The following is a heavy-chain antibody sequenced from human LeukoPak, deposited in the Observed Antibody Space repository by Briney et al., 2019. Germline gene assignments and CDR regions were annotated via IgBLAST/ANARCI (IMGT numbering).Heavy chain of an antibody. D-gene: IGHD3-22*01. CDR2: ISYDGSNK. Sequence: GGSLTLSCSASGFTFSSYGMHWVRQAPGKGLEWVAFISYDGSNKYYPDSVKGRFTISRDNSKNTLYLKMNSLRAEDTAVYYCAKTRDRGVPTYYYDSSGSSHFDLWGRGNLVTVSS. V-gene: IGHV3-30*18. CDR3: AKTRDRGVPTYYYDSSGSSHFDL. J-gene: IGHJ2*01. CDR1: GFTFSSYG.